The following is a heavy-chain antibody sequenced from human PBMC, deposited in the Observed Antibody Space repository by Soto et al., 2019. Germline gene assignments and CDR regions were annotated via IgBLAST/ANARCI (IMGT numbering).Heavy chain of an antibody. Sequence: GGSLGLSCAASGFTFSSYGMHWVRQAPGKGLEWVAVISYDGSNKYYADSVKGRFTISRDNSKNTLYLQMNSLRAEDTAVYYCAKEFLATPSYYYYMDVWGKGTTVTVSS. V-gene: IGHV3-30*18. J-gene: IGHJ6*03. CDR3: AKEFLATPSYYYYMDV. CDR1: GFTFSSYG. CDR2: ISYDGSNK.